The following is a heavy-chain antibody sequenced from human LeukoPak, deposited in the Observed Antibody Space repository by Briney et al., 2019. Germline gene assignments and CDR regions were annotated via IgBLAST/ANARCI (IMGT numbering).Heavy chain of an antibody. V-gene: IGHV1-2*04. D-gene: IGHD1-1*01. Sequence: ASVKVSCKASGYTFTGYYMHWVRQAPGQGLEWMGWINPNSGGTNYAQKFQGWVTMTRDTSISTAYMELSRLRSDDTAVYYCARDQDNRNGYTPYYFDYWGQGTLVTVSS. CDR1: GYTFTGYY. CDR3: ARDQDNRNGYTPYYFDY. CDR2: INPNSGGT. J-gene: IGHJ4*02.